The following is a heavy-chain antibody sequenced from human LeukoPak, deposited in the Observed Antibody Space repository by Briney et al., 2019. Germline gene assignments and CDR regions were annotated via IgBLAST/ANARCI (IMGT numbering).Heavy chain of an antibody. V-gene: IGHV4-31*03. CDR2: IYYSGST. J-gene: IGHJ4*02. CDR1: GGSIRSAGYS. D-gene: IGHD6-13*01. CDR3: AREIAAAGTVYFDY. Sequence: SSETLSLTCTVSGGSIRSAGYSWFWIRQFPGKGLEWIGYIYYSGSTAYNPSLKSRVSTSLDTSENQFSLKLSSVTAADTAVYYCAREIAAAGTVYFDYWGQGTLVTVSS.